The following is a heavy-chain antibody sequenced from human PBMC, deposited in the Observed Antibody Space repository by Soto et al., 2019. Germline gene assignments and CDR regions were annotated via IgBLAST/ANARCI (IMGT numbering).Heavy chain of an antibody. V-gene: IGHV4-30-2*01. CDR2: IYHSGST. CDR1: GGSISSGGYS. CDR3: ARSSSGSYYQPY. D-gene: IGHD3-10*01. Sequence: SETLSLTCAVSGGSISSGGYSCNWIRQPPGKGLEWIGYIYHSGSTYYNPSLKSRVTISVDRSKNQFSLKLSSVTAADTAVYYCARSSSGSYYQPYWGQGAPVTVSS. J-gene: IGHJ4*02.